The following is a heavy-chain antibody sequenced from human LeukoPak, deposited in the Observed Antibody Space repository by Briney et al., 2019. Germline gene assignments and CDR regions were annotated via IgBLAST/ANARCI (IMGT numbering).Heavy chain of an antibody. CDR3: ARAVTTRTLDY. CDR1: GGSISSSSYY. D-gene: IGHD4-17*01. CDR2: IYYSGDT. J-gene: IGHJ4*02. Sequence: PSETLSLTCTVSGGSISSSSYYWGWIRQPPGRGLEWIGTIYYSGDTYYSPSLKSRVNISVDTSKNQFSLKLSSVTAANTAVYYCARAVTTRTLDYWGQGTLVTVSS. V-gene: IGHV4-39*01.